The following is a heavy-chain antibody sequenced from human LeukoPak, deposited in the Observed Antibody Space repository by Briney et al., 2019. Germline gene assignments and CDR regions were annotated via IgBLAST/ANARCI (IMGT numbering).Heavy chain of an antibody. V-gene: IGHV3-73*01. J-gene: IGHJ3*02. CDR3: TTDSLVHCSSTSCYAAFDI. D-gene: IGHD2-2*01. CDR1: GFTFSGSA. Sequence: GGSLRLSCAASGFTFSGSAIHWVRQSSGKGLEWVGQIDKKDKGYATATAYAASVKGRFTISRDDSINTAYLQMKSLKTEDTAVYYCTTDSLVHCSSTSCYAAFDIWGQGTMVTVSS. CDR2: IDKKDKGYATAT.